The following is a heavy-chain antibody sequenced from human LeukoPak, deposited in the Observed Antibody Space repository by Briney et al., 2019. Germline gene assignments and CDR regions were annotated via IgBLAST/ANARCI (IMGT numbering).Heavy chain of an antibody. CDR1: GGSISSYY. J-gene: IGHJ4*02. V-gene: IGHV4-34*01. CDR3: TRRRNYLSHFDH. D-gene: IGHD1-7*01. CDR2: INHSGTT. Sequence: SETLSLTCTVSGGSISSYYWSWIRRPPGKGLEWIGEINHSGTTNYNPSLKSRVTILEDTSKNQFSLKLSSVTAADTAVYYCTRRRNYLSHFDHWGQGTLVTVSS.